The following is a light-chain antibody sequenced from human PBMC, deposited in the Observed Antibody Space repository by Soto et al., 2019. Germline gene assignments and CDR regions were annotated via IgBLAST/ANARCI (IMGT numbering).Light chain of an antibody. V-gene: IGLV2-14*01. J-gene: IGLJ2*01. CDR1: SSDNGDYNY. Sequence: QSALTQPASVSGSPGQSITISCTGTSSDNGDYNYVSWYQQHPGKAPQLMIYEVSNRPSGVSYRFSGSKSGNTASLTISGLQAEDEADYYCNSYTSTNTLVLFGGGTKLTVL. CDR2: EVS. CDR3: NSYTSTNTLVL.